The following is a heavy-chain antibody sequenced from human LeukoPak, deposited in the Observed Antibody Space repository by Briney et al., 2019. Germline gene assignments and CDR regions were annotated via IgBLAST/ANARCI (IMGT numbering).Heavy chain of an antibody. CDR2: ISSSSSYI. CDR3: AGHGVSRPDY. V-gene: IGHV3-21*01. D-gene: IGHD6-6*01. Sequence: GGSLRLSCAASGFTFSSYSMNWVRQAPGKGLEWVSSISSSSSYIYHADSVKGRFTISRDNAKNSLYLQMNSLRAEDTAVYYCAGHGVSRPDYWGQGTLVTVSS. J-gene: IGHJ4*02. CDR1: GFTFSSYS.